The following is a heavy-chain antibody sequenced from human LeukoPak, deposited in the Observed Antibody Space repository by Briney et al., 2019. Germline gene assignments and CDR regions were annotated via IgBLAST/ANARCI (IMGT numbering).Heavy chain of an antibody. J-gene: IGHJ2*01. Sequence: ASVKVSCKASGYTFTSYGISWVRQAPGQGLEWMGRIIPIFGTANYAQKFQGRVTITTDESTSTAYMELSSLRSEDTAVYYCARTDYYDILTGPDPHWYFDLWAVAPWSLYPQ. CDR2: IIPIFGTA. CDR1: GYTFTSYG. D-gene: IGHD3-9*01. V-gene: IGHV1-69*05. CDR3: ARTDYYDILTGPDPHWYFDL.